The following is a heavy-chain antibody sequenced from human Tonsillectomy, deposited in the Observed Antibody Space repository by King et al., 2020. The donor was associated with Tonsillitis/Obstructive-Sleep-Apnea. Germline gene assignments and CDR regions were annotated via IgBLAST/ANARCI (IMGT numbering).Heavy chain of an antibody. Sequence: VQLVESGGGLVKPGGSLSLSCAASRFIFIDYTINLVRQAPGKGLGWVLCIPCSSDYILYADSVGGRFTISRHNAKHLVYLQMNSLRVEDTAVYYCAGGTPLFGVVRPLDDWGQGTLVTVSS. D-gene: IGHD3-3*01. V-gene: IGHV3-21*01. J-gene: IGHJ4*02. CDR1: RFIFIDYT. CDR2: IPCSSDYI. CDR3: AGGTPLFGVVRPLDD.